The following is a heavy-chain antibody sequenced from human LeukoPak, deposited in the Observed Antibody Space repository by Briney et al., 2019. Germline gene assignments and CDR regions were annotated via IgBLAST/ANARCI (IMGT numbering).Heavy chain of an antibody. Sequence: PSETLSLTCTISGGSISAYYWHWLRQSPGRGLEWLGYIWHSGSTTYNPSLTSRVTISLDPSKNQFSLNLTSVTAADTAVYFCSRENGAFSPFGYWGQGILVTVLS. CDR1: GGSISAYY. CDR3: SRENGAFSPFGY. CDR2: IWHSGST. D-gene: IGHD3-16*01. V-gene: IGHV4-59*12. J-gene: IGHJ4*02.